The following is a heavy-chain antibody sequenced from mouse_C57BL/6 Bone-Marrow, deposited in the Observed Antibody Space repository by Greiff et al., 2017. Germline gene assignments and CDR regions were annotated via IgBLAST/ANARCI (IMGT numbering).Heavy chain of an antibody. CDR3: ASGTAQATIFAY. V-gene: IGHV1-50*01. CDR1: GYTFTSYW. D-gene: IGHD3-2*02. Sequence: QVQLQQPGAELVKPGASVKLSCKASGYTFTSYWMQWVKQRPGQGLEWIGEIDPSDSYTNYNQKFKGKATFTVDTSSSTAYMQLSSLTSEDSAVYYCASGTAQATIFAYWGQGTLVTVSA. CDR2: IDPSDSYT. J-gene: IGHJ3*01.